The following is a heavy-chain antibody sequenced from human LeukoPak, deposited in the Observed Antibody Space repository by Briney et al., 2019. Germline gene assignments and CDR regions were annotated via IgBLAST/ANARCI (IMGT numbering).Heavy chain of an antibody. CDR3: ARVKGRITVVRASGWFDR. Sequence: SETLSLTCAVYGGSFSGYYWSWIRQPPGKGLEWIGEINHSGSTNYNPSLKSRVTISVDTSKNPFSLKLSSVTAADTAVYYCARVKGRITVVRASGWFDRWGQGTLVTVSS. CDR2: INHSGST. J-gene: IGHJ5*02. CDR1: GGSFSGYY. V-gene: IGHV4-34*01. D-gene: IGHD3-10*01.